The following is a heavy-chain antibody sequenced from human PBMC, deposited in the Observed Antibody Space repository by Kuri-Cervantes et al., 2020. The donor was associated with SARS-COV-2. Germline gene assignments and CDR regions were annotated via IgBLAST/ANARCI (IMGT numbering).Heavy chain of an antibody. CDR1: GFTFSSYA. CDR3: ARDSTCTTGTTVGNYYYYMDV. D-gene: IGHD1-1*01. J-gene: IGHJ6*03. Sequence: GGSLRLSCAASGFTFSSYAMHWVRQAPGKGLEWVAVISYDGSNKYYADSVKGRFTISRDNSKNTLYLQMNSLRAEDTAVYYCARDSTCTTGTTVGNYYYYMDVWGKGTTVTVLL. V-gene: IGHV3-30-3*01. CDR2: ISYDGSNK.